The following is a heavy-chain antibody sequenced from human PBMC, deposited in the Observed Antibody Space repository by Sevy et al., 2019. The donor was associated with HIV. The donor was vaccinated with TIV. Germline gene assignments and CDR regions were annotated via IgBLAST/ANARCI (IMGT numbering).Heavy chain of an antibody. D-gene: IGHD6-6*01. CDR3: ASRETASRSSYSAFDI. V-gene: IGHV5-51*01. Sequence: GESLKISCKGSGYSFTSYWIGWVRQMPGKGLEWMGIIYPGDSDTRYSPSFQGQVTISADKSISTAYLQWSSLKASDTAMYYCASRETASRSSYSAFDIWGQGTMVTVSS. CDR2: IYPGDSDT. CDR1: GYSFTSYW. J-gene: IGHJ3*02.